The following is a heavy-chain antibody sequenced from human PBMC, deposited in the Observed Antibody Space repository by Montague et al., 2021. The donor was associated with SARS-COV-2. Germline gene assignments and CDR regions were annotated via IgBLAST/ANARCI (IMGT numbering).Heavy chain of an antibody. D-gene: IGHD3-10*01. Sequence: SLRLSCAASGFTFRSYWMHWVRQVPGRGLVRVSRIKHDGPSTNYSDSXXVLFTISRDNAKNTLTLQMNTLRAEDTAVYYCVRHLWFGDSEDYFEAWGQGTMIIISS. J-gene: IGHJ4*02. CDR1: GFTFRSYW. V-gene: IGHV3-74*01. CDR3: VRHLWFGDSEDYFEA. CDR2: IKHDGPST.